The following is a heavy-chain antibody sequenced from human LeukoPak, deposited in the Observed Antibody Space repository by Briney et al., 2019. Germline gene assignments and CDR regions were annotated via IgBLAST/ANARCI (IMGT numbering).Heavy chain of an antibody. J-gene: IGHJ3*02. D-gene: IGHD3-22*01. CDR2: IYYSGST. V-gene: IGHV4-30-4*01. Sequence: SQTLSLTCTVSGGSISSGDYYWSWIRQPPGKGLEWIGYIYYSGSTYYNPSLKSRVTISVDTSKNQFSLKLSSVTAADTAVYYCARATWNYYDSSGYYYVGAFDIWGQGTMVTVSS. CDR3: ARATWNYYDSSGYYYVGAFDI. CDR1: GGSISSGDYY.